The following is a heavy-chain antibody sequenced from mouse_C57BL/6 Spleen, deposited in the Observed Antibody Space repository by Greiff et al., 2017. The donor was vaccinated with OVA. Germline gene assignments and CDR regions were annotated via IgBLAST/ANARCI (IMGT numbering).Heavy chain of an antibody. CDR3: AREGYYYGSSYSWFAY. CDR1: GFTFSSYA. V-gene: IGHV5-4*01. CDR2: ISDGGSYT. Sequence: VQLKESGGGLVKPGGSLKLSCAASGFTFSSYAMSWVRQTPEKRLEWVATISDGGSYTYYPDNVKGRFTISRDNAKNNLYLQMSHLKSEDTAMYYCAREGYYYGSSYSWFAYWGQGTLVTVSA. D-gene: IGHD1-1*01. J-gene: IGHJ3*01.